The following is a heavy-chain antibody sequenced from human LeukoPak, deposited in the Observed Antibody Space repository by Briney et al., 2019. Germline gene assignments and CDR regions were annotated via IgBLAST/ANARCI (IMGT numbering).Heavy chain of an antibody. V-gene: IGHV1-24*01. CDR3: AIRTSRGGSGSSYFDS. Sequence: ASVKVSCKVSGYTLTELSMHWVRQAPGKGLEWMGGFDPEDGETIYAQKFQGRVTMTRNTSISTAYMELSSLRFEDTAVFYCAIRTSRGGSGSSYFDSWGQGTLVTVSS. D-gene: IGHD3-10*01. CDR1: GYTLTELS. CDR2: FDPEDGET. J-gene: IGHJ4*02.